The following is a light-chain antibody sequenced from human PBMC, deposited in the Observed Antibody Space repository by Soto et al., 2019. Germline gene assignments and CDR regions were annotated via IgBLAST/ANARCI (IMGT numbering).Light chain of an antibody. CDR2: TPS. V-gene: IGKV1-39*01. Sequence: DIQMTQSPSSLSASVGDRVTITCRASQTIAMYVNWFQQKPGQAPKPLIYTPSSLQSGVPPRFSGSGSDTDFTLTISRLQPEDSATYYCQQCFTTPYTFGQGTKLEIK. CDR1: QTIAMY. J-gene: IGKJ2*01. CDR3: QQCFTTPYT.